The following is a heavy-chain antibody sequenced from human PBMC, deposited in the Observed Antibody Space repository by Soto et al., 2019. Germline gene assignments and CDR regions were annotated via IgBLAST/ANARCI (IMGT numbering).Heavy chain of an antibody. V-gene: IGHV1-2*02. CDR2: INPNSGGT. CDR1: GYTFTGYY. J-gene: IGHJ6*02. CDR3: ATLSGRPPSHYGMDV. Sequence: ASVKVSCKASGYTFTGYYIHWVRQAPGQGLEWMGWINPNSGGTNYAQKFQGRVTMTRDTSISTAYMELSRLRSDDTAVYYCATLSGRPPSHYGMDVCGQGTTVTVSS. D-gene: IGHD6-6*01.